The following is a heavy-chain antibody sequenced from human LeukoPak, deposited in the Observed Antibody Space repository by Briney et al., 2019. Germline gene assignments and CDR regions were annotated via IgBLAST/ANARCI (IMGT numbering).Heavy chain of an antibody. V-gene: IGHV4-61*02. D-gene: IGHD1-26*01. CDR1: GGSISSGSYY. Sequence: SETLSLTCTVSGGSISSGSYYWSWIRQPAGKGLEWIGRIYTSGSTNYNPSLKSRVTISVDTSKNRFSLKLSSVTAADTAVYYCARDSGSYPYQDWGQGTLVTVSS. J-gene: IGHJ4*02. CDR3: ARDSGSYPYQD. CDR2: IYTSGST.